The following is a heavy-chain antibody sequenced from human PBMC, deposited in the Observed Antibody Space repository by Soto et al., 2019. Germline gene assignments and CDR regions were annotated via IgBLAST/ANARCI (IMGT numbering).Heavy chain of an antibody. CDR2: IYYSGST. CDR1: GGSISSGDYY. CDR3: ARRGYSYGRSRDFDY. D-gene: IGHD5-18*01. J-gene: IGHJ4*02. Sequence: SETLSLTCTVSGGSISSGDYYWSWIRQPPGKGLEWIGYIYYSGSTYYNPSLKSRVTISVDTSKNQFSLKLSSVTAADTAVYYCARRGYSYGRSRDFDYWGQGXLVTVSS. V-gene: IGHV4-30-4*01.